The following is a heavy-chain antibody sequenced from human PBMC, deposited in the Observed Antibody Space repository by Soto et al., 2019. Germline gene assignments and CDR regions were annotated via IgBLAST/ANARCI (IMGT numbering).Heavy chain of an antibody. D-gene: IGHD6-13*01. J-gene: IGHJ4*02. V-gene: IGHV1-18*01. Sequence: SVKVPCTLSVYTLTELSIHCVRQAPAKRLEWMGWISAYNGNTNYAQKLQGRVTMTTDTSTSTAYMELRSLRSDDTAVYYCARSSPSIAAAANFDYWGQGTLVTVSS. CDR2: ISAYNGNT. CDR1: VYTLTELS. CDR3: ARSSPSIAAAANFDY.